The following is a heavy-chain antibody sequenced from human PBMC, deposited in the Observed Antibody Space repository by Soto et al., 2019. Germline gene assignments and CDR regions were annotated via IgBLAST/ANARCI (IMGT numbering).Heavy chain of an antibody. J-gene: IGHJ4*02. V-gene: IGHV4-4*07. CDR2: VYSSGRT. CDR1: GVSIINNY. Sequence: SETMSLTCAVSGVSIINNYWTWIRQPAGKGTESLGRVYSSGRTTYNPSLKSRLTRSVDTSKNQFSLHLSSVTAADTAVYYGERREDTFDFWGQGMLVTVSS. D-gene: IGHD6-25*01. CDR3: ERREDTFDF.